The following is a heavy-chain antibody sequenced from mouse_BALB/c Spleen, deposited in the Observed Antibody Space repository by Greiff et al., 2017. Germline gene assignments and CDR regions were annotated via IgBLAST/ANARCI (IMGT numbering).Heavy chain of an antibody. J-gene: IGHJ4*01. CDR1: GFTFSSYT. CDR2: ISNGGGST. D-gene: IGHD6-1*01. V-gene: IGHV5-12-2*01. CDR3: ARHSPGRAMDY. Sequence: EVMLVESGGGLVQPGGSLKLSCAASGFTFSSYTMSWVRQTPEKRLEWVAYISNGGGSTYYPDTVKGRFTISRDNAKNTLYLQMSSLKSEDTAMYYCARHSPGRAMDYRGQGTSVTVSS.